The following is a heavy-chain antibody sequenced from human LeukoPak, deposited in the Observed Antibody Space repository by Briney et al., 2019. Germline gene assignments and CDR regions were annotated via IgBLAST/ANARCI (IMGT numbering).Heavy chain of an antibody. CDR2: IKREGNEK. V-gene: IGHV3-7*01. J-gene: IGHJ5*01. Sequence: GGSLRLSCAASGFTFSSYWMNWVRQAPGKGLEWVANIKREGNEKNYVDSVKGRFSISRDNAKNSLYLQMDSLRAEDTAVYYCAKEGAYPIITYDSWGQGALVTVSS. CDR3: AKEGAYPIITYDS. CDR1: GFTFSSYW. D-gene: IGHD3-10*01.